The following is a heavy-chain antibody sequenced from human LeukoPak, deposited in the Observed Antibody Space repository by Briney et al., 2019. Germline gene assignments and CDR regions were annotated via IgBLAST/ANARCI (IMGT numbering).Heavy chain of an antibody. CDR3: AREVAVAAFDI. D-gene: IGHD6-19*01. V-gene: IGHV3-74*01. Sequence: GGSLRLSCAASGFTFSSYRMHWVRQAPGKRLVWVSRINSDGSSTSYADSVKGRFTISRDNAKNTLYLQMNSLRAEDTAVYYCAREVAVAAFDIWGQGTMVTVSS. CDR2: INSDGSST. CDR1: GFTFSSYR. J-gene: IGHJ3*02.